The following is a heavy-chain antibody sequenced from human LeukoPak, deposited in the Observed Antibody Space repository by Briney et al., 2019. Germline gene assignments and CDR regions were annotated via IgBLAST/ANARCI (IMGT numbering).Heavy chain of an antibody. D-gene: IGHD5-12*01. CDR3: ARRRVGAYDQQNWYFDL. CDR1: GGSISTYY. J-gene: IGHJ2*01. CDR2: FYYNGNT. Sequence: SETLSLTCTVSGGSISTYYWSWIRQSPGKGLEWIGYFYYNGNTEYNPSLKSRVAISLDTSNNQLSLHLRSVATADTAVYYCARRRVGAYDQQNWYFDLWGRGTLVTVSS. V-gene: IGHV4-59*01.